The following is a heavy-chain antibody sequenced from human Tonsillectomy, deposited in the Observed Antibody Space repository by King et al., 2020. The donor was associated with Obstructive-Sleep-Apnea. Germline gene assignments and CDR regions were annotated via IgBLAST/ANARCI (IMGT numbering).Heavy chain of an antibody. CDR1: GFTFSDYW. J-gene: IGHJ1*01. CDR2: IRQDGGEK. V-gene: IGHV3-7*03. D-gene: IGHD3-9*01. CDR3: VHRGGLASNRPVYFYH. Sequence: VQLVESGGNLVQPGGSLRLSCEASGFTFSDYWMSWVRQAPGKGPEWVANIRQDGGEKNYLDSVRGRLTISRDNAKKTLYLQMNSLRAEDTAVYYCVHRGGLASNRPVYFYHWGLGALVTVSS.